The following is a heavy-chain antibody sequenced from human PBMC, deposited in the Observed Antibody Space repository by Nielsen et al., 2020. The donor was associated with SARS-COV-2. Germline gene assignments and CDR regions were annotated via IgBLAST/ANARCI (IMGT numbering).Heavy chain of an antibody. V-gene: IGHV1-2*04. CDR2: INPNSGAT. Sequence: ASVKVSCKASGYTFTSYYIHWLRQAPGQGLEWMGWINPNSGATGYALKFQGSVILTRDTSVSTTYMELTSLTSDDAAVYYCAREGSAMIYYFDYWGQGTLVTVSS. D-gene: IGHD3-10*01. J-gene: IGHJ4*02. CDR1: GYTFTSYY. CDR3: AREGSAMIYYFDY.